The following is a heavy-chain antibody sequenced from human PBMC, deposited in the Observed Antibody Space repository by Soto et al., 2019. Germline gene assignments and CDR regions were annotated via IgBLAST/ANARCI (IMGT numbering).Heavy chain of an antibody. D-gene: IGHD2-15*01. V-gene: IGHV3-23*01. J-gene: IGHJ4*02. CDR2: IRGSGGST. Sequence: EVQLLESGGGLVQPGGSLRLSCAASGFTFSRYAMRWVRQAPGKGLEWVSAIRGSGGSTYYADPVKGRFTNSMDNSKNTLNLQMNSLRAEDTAVYYCAKAPGGYCSGGSCDAFAYWGQGTLVTVSS. CDR3: AKAPGGYCSGGSCDAFAY. CDR1: GFTFSRYA.